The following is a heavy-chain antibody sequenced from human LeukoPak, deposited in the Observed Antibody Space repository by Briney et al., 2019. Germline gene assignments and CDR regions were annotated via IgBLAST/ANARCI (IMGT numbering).Heavy chain of an antibody. CDR2: INPNSGGT. D-gene: IGHD5-24*01. V-gene: IGHV1-2*06. J-gene: IGHJ4*02. CDR1: EYTFTGYY. Sequence: AASVKVSCKASEYTFTGYYMHWVRQAPGQGLEWMGRINPNSGGTNYAQKFQGRVTMTRDTSISTAYMELSRLRSDDTAVYYCARVEMATSFDYWGQGTLVTVSS. CDR3: ARVEMATSFDY.